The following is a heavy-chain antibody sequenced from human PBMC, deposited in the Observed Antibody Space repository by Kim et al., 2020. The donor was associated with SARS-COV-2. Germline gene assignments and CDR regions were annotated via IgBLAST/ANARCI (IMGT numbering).Heavy chain of an antibody. D-gene: IGHD2-2*02. CDR3: ARGLYCSSTSCYREFDY. CDR2: IIPIFGTA. J-gene: IGHJ4*02. V-gene: IGHV1-69*13. CDR1: GGTFSSYA. Sequence: TVKVFCKASGGTFSSYAISWVRQAPGQGLEWMGGIIPIFGTANYAQKFQGRVTITADECTSTAYMELSSLRSEDTAVYYCARGLYCSSTSCYREFDYWGKGTQVTVSS.